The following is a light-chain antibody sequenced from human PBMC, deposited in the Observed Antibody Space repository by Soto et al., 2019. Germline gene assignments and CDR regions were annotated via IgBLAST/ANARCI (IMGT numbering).Light chain of an antibody. Sequence: QSALTQPPSASGSPGQSVTISCTGTSSDVGSYNYVSWYQQHPGKAPKLIIYEVSKRPSGVPDRFSGSKSDNTASLTVSGLQGEDEADYYCSSSAGSNNLVVFGGGTKLTVL. CDR1: SSDVGSYNY. CDR3: SSSAGSNNLVV. J-gene: IGLJ2*01. V-gene: IGLV2-8*01. CDR2: EVS.